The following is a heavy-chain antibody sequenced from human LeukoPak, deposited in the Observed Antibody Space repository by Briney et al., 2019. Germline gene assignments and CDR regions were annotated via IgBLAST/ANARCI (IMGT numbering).Heavy chain of an antibody. V-gene: IGHV1-69*13. CDR3: ARLTPNWFDP. Sequence: SVMVSCKASGGTFSSYAISWVRQAPGQGLEWMGGIIPIFGTANYAQKFQGRVTITADESTSTAYLELSSLRSEDTAVYYCARLTPNWFDPWGQGTLVTVSS. J-gene: IGHJ5*02. D-gene: IGHD4-23*01. CDR2: IIPIFGTA. CDR1: GGTFSSYA.